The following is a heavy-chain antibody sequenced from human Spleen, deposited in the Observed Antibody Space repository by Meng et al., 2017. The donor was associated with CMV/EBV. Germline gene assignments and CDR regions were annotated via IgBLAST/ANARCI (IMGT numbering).Heavy chain of an antibody. J-gene: IGHJ4*02. D-gene: IGHD4-17*01. Sequence: CTVSGGYLNSGAYYWSWIRQHPEKGLEWIGFIYYSGNTYYNPSLKSRVSISVDTSKNQFSLNLTSVTAADTAMYYCAREGDYGDYVDYWGQGTLVTVSS. CDR3: AREGDYGDYVDY. CDR1: GGYLNSGAYY. CDR2: IYYSGNT. V-gene: IGHV4-31*03.